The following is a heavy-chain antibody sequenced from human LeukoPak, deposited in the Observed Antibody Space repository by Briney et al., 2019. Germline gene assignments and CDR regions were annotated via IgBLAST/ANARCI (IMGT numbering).Heavy chain of an antibody. J-gene: IGHJ6*02. V-gene: IGHV3-21*01. Sequence: PGGSLRLSCAASGFIFSSYNMNWVRQAPGKGLEWVSSISSSGRYIYYADSVKGRFTISRDNAKNSLYLQMNSLRAEDTAVYYCAREKGDIVVVISATYYAMDVWGQGTTVTVSS. CDR3: AREKGDIVVVISATYYAMDV. CDR2: ISSSGRYI. D-gene: IGHD2-15*01. CDR1: GFIFSSYN.